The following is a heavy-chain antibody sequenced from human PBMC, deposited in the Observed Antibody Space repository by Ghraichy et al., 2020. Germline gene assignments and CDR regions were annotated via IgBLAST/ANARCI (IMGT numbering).Heavy chain of an antibody. J-gene: IGHJ4*02. CDR1: GGSISNYY. D-gene: IGHD6-13*01. Sequence: SQTLSLTCSVFGGSISNYYWSWIRQPPGKGLEWIAYISYTGSTNYNPSLKSRITLSLDTSKNQFSLKLNSVTAADTAVYYCARDTTGLAANFDYWGRGLLVTDSS. CDR2: ISYTGST. CDR3: ARDTTGLAANFDY. V-gene: IGHV4-59*01.